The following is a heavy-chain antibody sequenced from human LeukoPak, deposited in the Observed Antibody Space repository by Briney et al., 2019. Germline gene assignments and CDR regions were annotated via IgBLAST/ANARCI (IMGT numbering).Heavy chain of an antibody. CDR2: ISSSGSTI. CDR3: AREIAVAVYFDY. V-gene: IGHV3-48*03. J-gene: IGHJ4*02. Sequence: PGGSLRLSCAASGFTFSSYEMNWVRQAPGKGLEWVSYISSSGSTIYYADSVKGRFTISRDNAKNSLYLQMNSLRAEDTAVYYCAREIAVAVYFDYWGQGTLVTVSS. CDR1: GFTFSSYE. D-gene: IGHD6-19*01.